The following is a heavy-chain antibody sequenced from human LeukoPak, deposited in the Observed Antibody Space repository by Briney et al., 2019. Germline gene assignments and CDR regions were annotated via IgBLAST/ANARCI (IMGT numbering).Heavy chain of an antibody. CDR1: GYSFTSYW. CDR2: IYPGDSDT. D-gene: IGHD6-19*01. Sequence: GESLKISCKGFGYSFTSYWIGWVRQMPGKGLEWMGIIYPGDSDTRYSPSFQGQVTISADKSINTAYLQWSSLKASDTAIYYCARHTTSVAATNYWGQGTLVTVSS. J-gene: IGHJ4*02. V-gene: IGHV5-51*01. CDR3: ARHTTSVAATNY.